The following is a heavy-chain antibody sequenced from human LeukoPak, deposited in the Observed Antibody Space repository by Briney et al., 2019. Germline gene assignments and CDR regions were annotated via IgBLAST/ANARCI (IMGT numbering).Heavy chain of an antibody. J-gene: IGHJ4*02. CDR1: GFTLSGSA. V-gene: IGHV3-73*01. CDR3: ITLEGSSFDY. D-gene: IGHD6-13*01. CDR2: IKTKANSYAT. Sequence: QPGGSLKLSCAVSGFTLSGSAMHWVRQASGKGLEWVGRIKTKANSYATAYAASVKGRFTISRDDSKNTAYLQMNSLKTEDTAVYYGITLEGSSFDYWGQGTLVTVSS.